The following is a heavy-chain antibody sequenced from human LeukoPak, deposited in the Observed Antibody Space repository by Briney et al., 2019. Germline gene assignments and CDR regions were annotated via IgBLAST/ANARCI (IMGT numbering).Heavy chain of an antibody. Sequence: GGSLRLSCAASGFTFSSYAMHWVRQAPGKGLEWVAVISYDGSNKYYADSVKGRFTTSRDNSKNTLYLQMNSLRAEDTAVYYCARDLLTTGYYDYWGQGTLVTVSS. D-gene: IGHD4-11*01. J-gene: IGHJ4*02. CDR2: ISYDGSNK. CDR1: GFTFSSYA. V-gene: IGHV3-30*04. CDR3: ARDLLTTGYYDY.